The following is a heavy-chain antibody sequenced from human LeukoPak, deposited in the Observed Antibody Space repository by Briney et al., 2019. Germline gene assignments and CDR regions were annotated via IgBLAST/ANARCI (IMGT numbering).Heavy chain of an antibody. CDR2: IRDKTAGGTI. CDR1: GIDFKFAW. D-gene: IGHD6-13*01. CDR3: TTDEGKAAAPFDY. V-gene: IGHV3-15*01. J-gene: IGHJ4*02. Sequence: GGSLRLFCAVSGIDFKFAWLTWVGQSTLQCLDWVGRIRDKTAGGTIEYAAPVKGRFTISRDDSKSTLYLQMNSLKIEDTAMYFCTTDEGKAAAPFDYWGQGTLVTVSS.